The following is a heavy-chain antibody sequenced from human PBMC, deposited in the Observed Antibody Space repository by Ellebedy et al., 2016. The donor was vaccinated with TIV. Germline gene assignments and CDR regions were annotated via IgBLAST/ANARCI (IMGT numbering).Heavy chain of an antibody. V-gene: IGHV3-23*01. D-gene: IGHD3-22*01. CDR2: ISGDGVNT. Sequence: GESLKISCAASGFTFGSFAMHWVRQAPGKGLEWLSVISGDGVNTYSAASVKGRFTITRDTFKNTLFLQVNRLRAEDTAVYYCAKGSSSGFNYDRVGFQYWGQGTLVTVSS. CDR3: AKGSSSGFNYDRVGFQY. CDR1: GFTFGSFA. J-gene: IGHJ4*02.